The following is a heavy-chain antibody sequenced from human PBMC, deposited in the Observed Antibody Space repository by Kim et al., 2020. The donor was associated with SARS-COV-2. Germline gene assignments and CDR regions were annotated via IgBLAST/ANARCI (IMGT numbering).Heavy chain of an antibody. Sequence: DAVKGRFTISRDNSKNTLYLQMNSLRAEDTAVYYCARDHHRGYSGYVGYWGQGTLVTVSS. D-gene: IGHD5-12*01. J-gene: IGHJ4*02. V-gene: IGHV3-30*07. CDR3: ARDHHRGYSGYVGY.